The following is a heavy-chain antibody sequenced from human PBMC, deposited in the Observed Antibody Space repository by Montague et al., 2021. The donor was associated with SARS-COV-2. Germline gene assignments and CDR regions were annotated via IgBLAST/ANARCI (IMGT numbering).Heavy chain of an antibody. CDR2: IYDSGST. CDR1: GGSISSNNYY. J-gene: IGHJ3*02. CDR3: ARQPRYQLPITIVGVVMADAFDI. Sequence: SETLSLTCTVSGGSISSNNYYWDWIRQPPGKGLEWIGSIYDSGSTYYXXXLKSRVTISVDTSKNQFSLKLSSVTAADTAVYYCARQPRYQLPITIVGVVMADAFDIWGQGTMVTVSS. D-gene: IGHD3-3*01. V-gene: IGHV4-39*01.